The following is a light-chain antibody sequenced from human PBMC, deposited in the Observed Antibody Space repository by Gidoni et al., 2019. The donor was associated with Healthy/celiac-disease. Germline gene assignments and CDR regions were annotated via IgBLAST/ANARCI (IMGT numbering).Light chain of an antibody. CDR3: QAWDSSSWV. CDR2: QDS. J-gene: IGLJ3*02. Sequence: SYELTQLPSMSVSPGQTASITCSGGKLGDKYACWYQQKPGQSPVLIIYQDSKRPSGIPERFSGSNSGNTATLTISGTQAMDEADYYCQAWDSSSWVFGGGTKLTVL. V-gene: IGLV3-1*01. CDR1: KLGDKY.